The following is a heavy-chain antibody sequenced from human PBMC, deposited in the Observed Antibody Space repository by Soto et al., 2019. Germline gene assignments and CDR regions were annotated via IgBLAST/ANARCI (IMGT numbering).Heavy chain of an antibody. CDR2: ISYDGSNK. J-gene: IGHJ4*02. D-gene: IGHD6-13*01. CDR1: GFTFSSYA. V-gene: IGHV3-30-3*01. CDR3: ARTPSPIAAPFDY. Sequence: PGGSLRLSCAASGFTFSSYAMHWVRQAPGKGLEWVAVISYDGSNKYYADSVKGRFTISRDNSKNTLYLQMNSLRAEDTAVYYCARTPSPIAAPFDYWGQGTLVTVSS.